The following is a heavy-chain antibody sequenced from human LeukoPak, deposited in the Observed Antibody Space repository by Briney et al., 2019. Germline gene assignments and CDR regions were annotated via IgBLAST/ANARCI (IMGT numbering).Heavy chain of an antibody. CDR2: IYYSGST. CDR1: GGSISSSSYY. Sequence: SETLSLTCTVSGGSISSSSYYWGWIRQPPGKGLEWIGSIYYSGSTYYNPSLKSRVTISVDTSKNQFSLKLSSVTAADTAVYYCARPKGRDGYNGAFDIWGQGTMVTVSS. J-gene: IGHJ3*02. D-gene: IGHD5-24*01. V-gene: IGHV4-39*01. CDR3: ARPKGRDGYNGAFDI.